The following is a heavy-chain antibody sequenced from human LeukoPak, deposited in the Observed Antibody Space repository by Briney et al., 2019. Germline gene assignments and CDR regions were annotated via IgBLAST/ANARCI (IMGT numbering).Heavy chain of an antibody. Sequence: SCKASGGTFSSYDMHWVRQATGKGLEWVSAIGTAGDTYYPGSVKGRFTISRENAKNSLYLQMNSLRAGDTAVYYCARGHYDFWSGYQDDAFDIWGQGTMVTVSS. D-gene: IGHD3-3*01. V-gene: IGHV3-13*01. CDR1: GGTFSSYD. CDR2: IGTAGDT. J-gene: IGHJ3*02. CDR3: ARGHYDFWSGYQDDAFDI.